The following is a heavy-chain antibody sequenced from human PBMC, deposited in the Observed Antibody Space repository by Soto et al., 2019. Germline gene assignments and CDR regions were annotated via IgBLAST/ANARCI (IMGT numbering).Heavy chain of an antibody. CDR2: MFPGDSDT. V-gene: IGHV5-51*01. D-gene: IGHD6-6*01. CDR1: GYSFTTYW. J-gene: IGHJ6*02. CDR3: ARALESSIGSMDA. Sequence: WESLKIPCKGSGYSFTTYWIGWVRQLPGQGLEWMGVMFPGDSDTRYSPSFQGQGTMSAEPFTNTAYLEWSSLKAADSAMHYCARALESSIGSMDAWGQGTTVTVS.